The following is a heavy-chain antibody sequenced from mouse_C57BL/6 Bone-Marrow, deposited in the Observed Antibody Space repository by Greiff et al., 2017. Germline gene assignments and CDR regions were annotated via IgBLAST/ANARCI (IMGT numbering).Heavy chain of an antibody. CDR2: IYPRSGNT. Sequence: VKLMESGAELARPGASVKLSCKASGYTFTSYGISWVKQRTGQGLEWIGEIYPRSGNTYYNEKFKGKATLTADKSSSTAYMELRSRTSEDSAVYFCSLITTVVGPYAMDYWGQGTSVTVSS. V-gene: IGHV1-81*01. D-gene: IGHD1-1*01. J-gene: IGHJ4*01. CDR1: GYTFTSYG. CDR3: SLITTVVGPYAMDY.